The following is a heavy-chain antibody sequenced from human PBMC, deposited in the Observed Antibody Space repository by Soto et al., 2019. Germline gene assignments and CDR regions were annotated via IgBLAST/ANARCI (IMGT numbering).Heavy chain of an antibody. CDR1: GFSFMTYA. V-gene: IGHV3-23*01. CDR3: APHHDYWSEYYPRPIK. CDR2: ISGTGVST. D-gene: IGHD3-3*01. J-gene: IGHJ4*02. Sequence: GGSLRLSCAASGFSFMTYAMHWVRQAPGRGLEWVSGISGTGVSTYYADSVKGRFTISRDNSKDTLYLQMNSLRAEDTAIYYCAPHHDYWSEYYPRPIKWGQGTLVTVSS.